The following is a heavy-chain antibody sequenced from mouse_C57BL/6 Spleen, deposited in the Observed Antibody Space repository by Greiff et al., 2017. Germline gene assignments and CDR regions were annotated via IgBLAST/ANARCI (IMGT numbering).Heavy chain of an antibody. CDR2: INPSSGYT. CDR1: GYTFTSYW. D-gene: IGHD1-1*01. J-gene: IGHJ2*01. V-gene: IGHV1-7*01. CDR3: ARITTVGTY. Sequence: QVQLQQSGPELVKPGASVKISCKASGYTFTSYWMHWVKQRPGQGLEWIGYINPSSGYTKYNQKFKDKDTLTAAKSSSTAYMQLSSLTYEDSAVYYCARITTVGTYWGQGTTLTVSS.